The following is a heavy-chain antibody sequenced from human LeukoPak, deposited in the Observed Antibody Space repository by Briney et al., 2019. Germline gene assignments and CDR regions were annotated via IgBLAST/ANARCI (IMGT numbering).Heavy chain of an antibody. CDR1: GYTFTSYG. CDR2: ISAYNGNT. Sequence: ASVKVSCKASGYTFTSYGISWVRQAPGQGLEWMGWISAYNGNTNYAQKLQGRVTMTTDTSTSTAYMELRSLRSDDTAVYYCARDLGARSSWYDFDYWGQGTLVTVSS. CDR3: ARDLGARSSWYDFDY. V-gene: IGHV1-18*01. D-gene: IGHD6-13*01. J-gene: IGHJ4*02.